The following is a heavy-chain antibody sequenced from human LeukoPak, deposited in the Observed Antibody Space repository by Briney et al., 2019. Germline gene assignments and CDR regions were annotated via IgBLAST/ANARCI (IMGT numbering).Heavy chain of an antibody. J-gene: IGHJ6*03. CDR1: GGSISSGSYY. V-gene: IGHV4-61*02. Sequence: SETLSLTCTVSGGSISSGSYYWSWIRQPAGKGLEWTGRIYTSGSTNYNPSLKSRVTISVDTSKNQFSLKLSSVTAADTAVYYCARAPQYMDVWGKGTTVTVSS. CDR3: ARAPQYMDV. CDR2: IYTSGST.